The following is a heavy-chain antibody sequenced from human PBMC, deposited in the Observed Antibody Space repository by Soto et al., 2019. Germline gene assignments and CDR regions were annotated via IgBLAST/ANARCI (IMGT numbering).Heavy chain of an antibody. CDR3: ARGRGRGYSYGPYGPFDY. V-gene: IGHV4-34*01. J-gene: IGHJ4*02. Sequence: QVQLQQWGAGLLKPSETLSLTCAVYGGSFSGYYWSWIRQPPGKGLEWIGEINHSGSTNYNPSLKSRVTISVDTSKNQFSLKLGSVTAADTAVYYCARGRGRGYSYGPYGPFDYWGQGTLVTVSS. D-gene: IGHD5-18*01. CDR1: GGSFSGYY. CDR2: INHSGST.